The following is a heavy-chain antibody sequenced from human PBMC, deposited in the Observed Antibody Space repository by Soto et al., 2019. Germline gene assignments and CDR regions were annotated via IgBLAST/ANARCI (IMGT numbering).Heavy chain of an antibody. J-gene: IGHJ5*02. CDR2: IYYSGST. Sequence: QLQLQESGPGLVKPSETLSLTCTVSGGSISSSSYYWGWIRQPPGKGLEWIGSIYYSGSTYYNPSLKSRVTIXXDXSXXQFSLKLSSVTAADTAVYYCAPQGDYSGSYYWFDPWGQGTLVTVSS. V-gene: IGHV4-39*01. D-gene: IGHD1-26*01. CDR1: GGSISSSSYY. CDR3: APQGDYSGSYYWFDP.